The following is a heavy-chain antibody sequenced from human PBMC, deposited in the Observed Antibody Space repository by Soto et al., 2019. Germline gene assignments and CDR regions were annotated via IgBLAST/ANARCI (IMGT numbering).Heavy chain of an antibody. V-gene: IGHV4-31*03. Sequence: SETLSLTCTVSGASIRSAGYYWSWIRQHPGKGLEWIGYIYYSGSTYYNPSLKSRVTISVDTSKNQFSLKLSPVTAADTAVYYCARDRGYCSSTSCYGYYGMDVWGQGTTVTVSS. CDR1: GASIRSAGYY. J-gene: IGHJ6*02. CDR3: ARDRGYCSSTSCYGYYGMDV. D-gene: IGHD2-2*01. CDR2: IYYSGST.